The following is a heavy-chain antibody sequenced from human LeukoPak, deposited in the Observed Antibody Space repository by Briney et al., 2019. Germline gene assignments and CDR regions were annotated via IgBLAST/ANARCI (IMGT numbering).Heavy chain of an antibody. CDR2: IIPIFGTA. V-gene: IGHV1-69*13. CDR1: GGTFSSYA. D-gene: IGHD6-13*01. Sequence: SVKVSCKASGGTFSSYAISWVRQAPGQGLEWMGGIIPIFGTANYAQKFQGRVPITADESTSTAYMELSSLRSEDTAVYYCAREEQQLVPKYYYYYYGMDVWGQGITVTVSS. CDR3: AREEQQLVPKYYYYYYGMDV. J-gene: IGHJ6*02.